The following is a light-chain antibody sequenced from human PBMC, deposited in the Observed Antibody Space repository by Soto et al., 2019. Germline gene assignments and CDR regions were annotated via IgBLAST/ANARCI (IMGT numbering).Light chain of an antibody. V-gene: IGKV1-39*01. CDR1: QSISTY. CDR3: QQSYNPLPFT. J-gene: IGKJ4*01. Sequence: DIQMTQSPSSLSASVGDRVTITCRASQSISTYLNWYQEKPGKAPKPLISGASSLQSGIRSRFSGSGSGTDFTRTISSLQSEDFATYYCQQSYNPLPFTFGGGTRVEIK. CDR2: GAS.